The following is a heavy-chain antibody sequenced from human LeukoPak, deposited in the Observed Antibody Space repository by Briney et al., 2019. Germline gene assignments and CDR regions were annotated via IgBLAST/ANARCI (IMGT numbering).Heavy chain of an antibody. CDR3: AKDINRRELAFDY. CDR1: GFTFDDYG. Sequence: GGSLRLSCAASGFTFDDYGMSWVRQAPGKGLEWVSGINWNGGSTGYADSVKGRFTISRDNSKNSLYLQMNSLRTEDTALYYCAKDINRRELAFDYWGQGTLVTVSS. CDR2: INWNGGST. D-gene: IGHD1-1*01. V-gene: IGHV3-20*04. J-gene: IGHJ4*02.